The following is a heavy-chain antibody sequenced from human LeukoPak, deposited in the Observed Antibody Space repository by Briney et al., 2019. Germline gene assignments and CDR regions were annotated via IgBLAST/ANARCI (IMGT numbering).Heavy chain of an antibody. CDR1: GVSNWSNNVY. CDR3: ATHQGGSSWLDP. J-gene: IGHJ5*02. V-gene: IGHV4-39*01. D-gene: IGHD3-16*01. Sequence: SETLSLTRTVSGVSNWSNNVYWDWVRQPPGKGLEWLGNIYFSGTTYYNPSLESRVTISIDTSKNQFSLKLSSVTATDTAVYYCATHQGGSSWLDPWGQGTLVTVSS. CDR2: IYFSGTT.